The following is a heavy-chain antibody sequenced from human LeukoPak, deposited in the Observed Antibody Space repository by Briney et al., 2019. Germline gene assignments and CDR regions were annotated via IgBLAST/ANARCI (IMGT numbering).Heavy chain of an antibody. V-gene: IGHV3-23*01. CDR3: AKGIYSSGWSYFDC. CDR2: LSGSGITT. D-gene: IGHD6-19*01. Sequence: GGALRLSCAASGFTFSNSAMSGVRQAPGKGLEWVSTLSGSGITTYYADSVKGRFTISRDNSKNTLYLQMNSLRAEDTAVYYCAKGIYSSGWSYFDCWGHGTLVTVSS. CDR1: GFTFSNSA. J-gene: IGHJ4*01.